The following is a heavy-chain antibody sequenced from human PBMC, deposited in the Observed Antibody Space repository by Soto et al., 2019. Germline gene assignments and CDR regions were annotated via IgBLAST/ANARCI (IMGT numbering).Heavy chain of an antibody. CDR2: ISSSDTYI. Sequence: GGSLRLSCAASGFTFSSYSMNWVRQAPGKGLEWVSSISSSDTYIYYADSVKGRFTISRDNAKNSLYLQMNSLRAEDTAVYYWARDCCYYGSGSYRREDHYGMDVWGQGTTVTVSS. V-gene: IGHV3-21*01. CDR1: GFTFSSYS. CDR3: ARDCCYYGSGSYRREDHYGMDV. J-gene: IGHJ6*02. D-gene: IGHD3-10*01.